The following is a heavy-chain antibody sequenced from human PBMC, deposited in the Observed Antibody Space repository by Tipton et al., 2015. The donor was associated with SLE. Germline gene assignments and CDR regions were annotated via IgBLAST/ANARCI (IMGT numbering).Heavy chain of an antibody. CDR1: GGSISSRY. J-gene: IGHJ4*02. CDR3: ARKTYTSLTFDY. Sequence: LRLSCTVSGGSISSRYWGWIRPPPGKGLEWIGSIYYSGSTYYNPSLKSRVTISVDTPKNQFSLKLSSVTAADTAVFYCARKTYTSLTFDYWGQGTLVTVSS. V-gene: IGHV4-39*01. CDR2: IYYSGST. D-gene: IGHD3-9*01.